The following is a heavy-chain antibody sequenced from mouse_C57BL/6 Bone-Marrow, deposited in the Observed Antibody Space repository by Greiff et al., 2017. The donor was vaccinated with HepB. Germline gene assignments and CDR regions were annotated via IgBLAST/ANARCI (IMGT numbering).Heavy chain of an antibody. V-gene: IGHV1-52*01. CDR2: IDPSDSET. Sequence: VQLQQPGAELVRPGSSVKLSCKASGYTFTSYWMHWVKQRPIQGLEWIGNIDPSDSETHYNQKFKDKATLSVDKSSSTDYMQLSSLTSVDSAVYYLARLNKYYAMDYWGQGTSVTVSS. CDR3: ARLNKYYAMDY. J-gene: IGHJ4*01. CDR1: GYTFTSYW.